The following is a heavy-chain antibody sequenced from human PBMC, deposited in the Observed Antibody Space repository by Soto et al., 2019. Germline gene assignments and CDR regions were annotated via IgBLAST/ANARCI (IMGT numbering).Heavy chain of an antibody. Sequence: EVQLVESGGGLIQPGGSLRLSCAASGFTVSSNYMSWVRQDPGKGLEWVSVIYSGGSTYYADSVKGRFTISRDNSKNTLYLQMNSLRAEDTAVYYCARHITMDPLLVYWGQGTLVTVSS. J-gene: IGHJ4*02. CDR1: GFTVSSNY. D-gene: IGHD3-10*01. CDR2: IYSGGST. CDR3: ARHITMDPLLVY. V-gene: IGHV3-53*01.